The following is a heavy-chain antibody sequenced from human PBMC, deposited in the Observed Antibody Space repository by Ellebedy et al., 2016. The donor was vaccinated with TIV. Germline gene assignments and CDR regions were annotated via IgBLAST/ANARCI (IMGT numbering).Heavy chain of an antibody. J-gene: IGHJ4*02. V-gene: IGHV3-23*01. D-gene: IGHD1-7*01. Sequence: GESLKISXAASGFTFSSYAMSWVRQAPGKGLEWVSAISGSGGSTYYADSVKGRFTISRDNSKNTLYLQMNSLRAEDTAVYYCAKVQITGTLRYWGQGTLVTVSS. CDR2: ISGSGGST. CDR1: GFTFSSYA. CDR3: AKVQITGTLRY.